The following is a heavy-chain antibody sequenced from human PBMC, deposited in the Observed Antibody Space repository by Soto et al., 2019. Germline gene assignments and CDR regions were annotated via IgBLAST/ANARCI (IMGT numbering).Heavy chain of an antibody. V-gene: IGHV1-24*01. CDR3: ATDKKYYYDSSGYQGDY. CDR2: FDPEDGET. Sequence: ASVKVSCKVSGYTLTELSMHWVRQAPGKGLEWMGGFDPEDGETIYAQKFQGRVTMTEDTSTDTAYMELSSLRSEDTAVHYCATDKKYYYDSSGYQGDYWGQGTLVTVSS. D-gene: IGHD3-22*01. CDR1: GYTLTELS. J-gene: IGHJ4*02.